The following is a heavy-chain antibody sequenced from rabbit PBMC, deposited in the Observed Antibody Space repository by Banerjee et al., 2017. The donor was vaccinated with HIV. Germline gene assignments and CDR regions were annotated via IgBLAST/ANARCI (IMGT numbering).Heavy chain of an antibody. D-gene: IGHD7-1*01. CDR1: GFSFSSYG. J-gene: IGHJ4*01. CDR2: IGIGTTNT. CDR3: AREGYGDGTGDYDL. Sequence: QEQLEESGGDLVKPEGSLTLTCTASGFSFSSYGITWVRQAPGKGLEWIGCIGIGTTNTYYASWAKGRFTISKTSSTTVTLQMTSLTAADTATYFCAREGYGDGTGDYDLWGPGTLVTVS. V-gene: IGHV1S45*01.